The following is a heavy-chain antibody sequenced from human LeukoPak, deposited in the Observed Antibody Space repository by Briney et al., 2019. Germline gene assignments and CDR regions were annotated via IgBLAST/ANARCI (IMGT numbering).Heavy chain of an antibody. CDR2: ISGSGGST. V-gene: IGHV3-23*01. D-gene: IGHD3-9*01. Sequence: GGSLRLSCAASGFTFSSYAMSWVRQAPGKGLEWVLAISGSGGSTNYADSVKGRFTISRENSKNTLYLQMNSLRAEDTAVYYCARNADWSTDNYFDYWGQGTLVTVSS. CDR3: ARNADWSTDNYFDY. J-gene: IGHJ4*02. CDR1: GFTFSSYA.